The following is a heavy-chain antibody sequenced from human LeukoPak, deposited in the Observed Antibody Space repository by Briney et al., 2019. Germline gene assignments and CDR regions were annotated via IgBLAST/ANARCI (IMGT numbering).Heavy chain of an antibody. CDR2: INHSGST. J-gene: IGHJ4*02. CDR1: GGSFSGYY. D-gene: IGHD3-16*02. CDR3: ARRDYVWGSYRGNFDY. Sequence: SETLSLTCAVYGGSFSGYYWSWIRQPPGKGLEWIGEINHSGSTNYNPSLKSRVTISVDTSKNQFSLKLSSVTAADTAVYYCARRDYVWGSYRGNFDYWGQGTLVTVSS. V-gene: IGHV4-34*01.